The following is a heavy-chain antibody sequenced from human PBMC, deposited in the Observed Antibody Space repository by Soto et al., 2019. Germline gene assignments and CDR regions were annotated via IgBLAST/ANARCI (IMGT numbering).Heavy chain of an antibody. CDR1: GYTFTSYA. CDR3: ARGTVVTHFDY. CDR2: INAGNGNT. J-gene: IGHJ4*02. V-gene: IGHV1-3*05. D-gene: IGHD2-15*01. Sequence: QVQLVQSGAEEKKPGASVKVSCKASGYTFTSYAMHWVRQAPGQRLEWMGWINAGNGNTTYSQKFQGRVTITRDTSASTADMELSSLRSEDTAVYYCARGTVVTHFDYWGKGTLVTVSS.